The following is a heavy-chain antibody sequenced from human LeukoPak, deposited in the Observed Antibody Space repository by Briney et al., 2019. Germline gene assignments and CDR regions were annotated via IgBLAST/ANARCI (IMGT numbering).Heavy chain of an antibody. CDR3: ARVTIQLWYNDY. CDR1: GYTFTSYG. D-gene: IGHD5-18*01. J-gene: IGHJ4*02. V-gene: IGHV1-18*01. CDR2: ISAYNGNT. Sequence: ASVKLSCKASGYTFTSYGISWVRQAPGQGLEWMGWISAYNGNTNYAQKLQGRVTMTTDTSTSTAYMELRSLRSDDTAVYYCARVTIQLWYNDYWGQGTLVTVSS.